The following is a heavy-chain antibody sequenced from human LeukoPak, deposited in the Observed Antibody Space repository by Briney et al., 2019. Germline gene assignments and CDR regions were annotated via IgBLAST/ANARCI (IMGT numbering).Heavy chain of an antibody. D-gene: IGHD1/OR15-1a*01. V-gene: IGHV1-2*02. CDR2: INPNSGGT. CDR3: ARLGLTWQNTFDP. J-gene: IGHJ5*02. Sequence: ASVEVSCKASGYTFTGYYMHWVRQAPGQGLEWMGWINPNSGGTNYAQKFQGRVTMTRDTSISTAYMELSRLRSDDTAVYYCARLGLTWQNTFDPSGHRTLLTVS. CDR1: GYTFTGYY.